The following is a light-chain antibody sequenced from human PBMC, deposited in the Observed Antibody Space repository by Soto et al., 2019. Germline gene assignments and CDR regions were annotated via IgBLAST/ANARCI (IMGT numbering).Light chain of an antibody. CDR1: QSIGSNY. Sequence: EIVLTQSPVTLSLSPGESATLSCRASQSIGSNYLAWYQQKPGQAPRLLIYGASKRATGIPDRFSGSGSGAEFTLTISSLQPEDFATYYCQQSYSTLLWTFGGGTKVDIK. CDR2: GAS. CDR3: QQSYSTLLWT. V-gene: IGKV3-20*01. J-gene: IGKJ4*01.